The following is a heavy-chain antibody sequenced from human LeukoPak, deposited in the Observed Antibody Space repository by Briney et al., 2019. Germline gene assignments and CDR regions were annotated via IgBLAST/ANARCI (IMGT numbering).Heavy chain of an antibody. D-gene: IGHD6-19*01. CDR1: GYSISSAYY. Sequence: SETLSLTCTVSGYSISSAYYWGWIRQPPGKGLEWIGSIYPSGSTYYNPSLKSRVTISVDTSKNQFSLKLSSVTAADTAVYYCARTAVAGEYYFDYWGQGTLVTVSS. CDR2: IYPSGST. CDR3: ARTAVAGEYYFDY. J-gene: IGHJ4*02. V-gene: IGHV4-38-2*02.